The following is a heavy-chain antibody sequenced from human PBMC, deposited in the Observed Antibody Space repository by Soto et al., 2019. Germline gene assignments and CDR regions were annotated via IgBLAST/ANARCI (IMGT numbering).Heavy chain of an antibody. V-gene: IGHV4-4*02. CDR1: GGSIRSNNW. Sequence: QVQLQESGPGLVKPSGTLSLTCAVSGGSIRSNNWWSWVRQPPGKGLEWIGEIFHSGSTNYNPSLTPRVTIPVDKSKNQSSLKLSSVTAADTAVYYCARVYSGSYSDYWGQGTLVTVSS. CDR2: IFHSGST. CDR3: ARVYSGSYSDY. J-gene: IGHJ4*02. D-gene: IGHD1-26*01.